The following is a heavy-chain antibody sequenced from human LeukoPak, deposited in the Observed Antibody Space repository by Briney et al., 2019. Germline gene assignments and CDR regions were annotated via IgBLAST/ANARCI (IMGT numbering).Heavy chain of an antibody. D-gene: IGHD6-19*01. CDR2: FYYSGRT. CDR1: GGSISSSNYH. J-gene: IGHJ6*02. Sequence: PSETLSLTCTVSGGSISSSNYHWGWIRQPPGKGPEWIGSFYYSGRTDYNPSLKSRVTISVDKSKNQFSLNLSSVTAADTAVYYCARDRRIAVAGTWGSYYYYGMDVWGQGTTVTVSS. V-gene: IGHV4-39*07. CDR3: ARDRRIAVAGTWGSYYYYGMDV.